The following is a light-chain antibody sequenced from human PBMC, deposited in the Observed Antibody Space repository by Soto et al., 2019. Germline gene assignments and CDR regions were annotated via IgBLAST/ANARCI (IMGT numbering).Light chain of an antibody. Sequence: QLVLTQPPSVSGTPGQRVTISCSGSSSNIGSYAVNWYQQLPGTAPKVLIYANNQRPAGVPDRFSGSKSGTSASLVISGLQSEDEGDYYCAAWDDSLNGVVFGGGTKVTVL. CDR2: ANN. V-gene: IGLV1-44*01. CDR3: AAWDDSLNGVV. CDR1: SSNIGSYA. J-gene: IGLJ2*01.